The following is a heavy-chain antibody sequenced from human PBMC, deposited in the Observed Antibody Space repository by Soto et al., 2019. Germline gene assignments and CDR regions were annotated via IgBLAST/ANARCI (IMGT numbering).Heavy chain of an antibody. J-gene: IGHJ4*02. V-gene: IGHV1-2*02. Sequence: GALVKVSCKASGYTFTGYYMHWVRQAPGQGLEWMGWINPNSGGTNYAQKFQGRVTMTRDTSISTAYMELSRLRSDDTAVYYCARDFYYDSSGYHLPFDYWGQGTLVTVSS. CDR3: ARDFYYDSSGYHLPFDY. D-gene: IGHD3-22*01. CDR2: INPNSGGT. CDR1: GYTFTGYY.